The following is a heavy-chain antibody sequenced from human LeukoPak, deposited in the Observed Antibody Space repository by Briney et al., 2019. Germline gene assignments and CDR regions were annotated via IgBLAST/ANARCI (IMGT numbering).Heavy chain of an antibody. D-gene: IGHD3-16*01. V-gene: IGHV1-18*04. CDR3: ARDKGGYSDP. CDR1: GFPFDNHG. Sequence: AASVTVSCKTSGFPFDNHGIIWVRQAPGQGLEWMGWISGYNGHTRYGQRLQGRGTMATDKSTSTAHLELMNLRSDDTAIYFCARDKGGYSDPWGQGTLVTVSS. J-gene: IGHJ5*02. CDR2: ISGYNGHT.